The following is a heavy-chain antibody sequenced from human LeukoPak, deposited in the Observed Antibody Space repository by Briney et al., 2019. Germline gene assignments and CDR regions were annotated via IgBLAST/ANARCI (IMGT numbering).Heavy chain of an antibody. D-gene: IGHD6-13*01. CDR1: GVSISNYY. V-gene: IGHV4-59*01. CDR2: IYYSGNT. CDR3: ARERGHPSTWYDY. Sequence: SETLSLTCAVSGVSISNYYWNWIRQPPGKGLEWIGYIYYSGNTNYNPSLKSRVTMSVDTSKNQSSLKPSSVTAADTAVYYCARERGHPSTWYDYWGQGILFTVSS. J-gene: IGHJ4*02.